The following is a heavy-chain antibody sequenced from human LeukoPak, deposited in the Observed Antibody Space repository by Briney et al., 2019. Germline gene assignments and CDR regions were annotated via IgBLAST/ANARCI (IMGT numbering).Heavy chain of an antibody. V-gene: IGHV3-23*01. CDR1: GFTFNNYA. D-gene: IGHD2-21*02. CDR3: AKEKSVTGPGRFAFDV. J-gene: IGHJ3*01. Sequence: PGGSLRLSCAASGFTFNNYAMTWVRQAPGKGLEWVSSISGSGGGTYYADSVKGRITISRDNSKNTVSLQMNSLRAEDTAVYYCAKEKSVTGPGRFAFDVWGQGTLVTVPS. CDR2: ISGSGGGT.